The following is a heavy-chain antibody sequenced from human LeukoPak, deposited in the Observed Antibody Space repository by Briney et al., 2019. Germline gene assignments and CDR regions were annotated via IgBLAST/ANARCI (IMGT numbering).Heavy chain of an antibody. Sequence: ASVKVSCKASGYTFTSYGMSWVRQAPGQGLEWMGWISAYNGHTNYAQKVQGRVTMTTDTSTSTAYMELRSLRSDDTAVYYCARALTYSSSSDFDYWGQGTLVTVSS. V-gene: IGHV1-18*01. CDR1: GYTFTSYG. D-gene: IGHD6-6*01. CDR2: ISAYNGHT. J-gene: IGHJ4*02. CDR3: ARALTYSSSSDFDY.